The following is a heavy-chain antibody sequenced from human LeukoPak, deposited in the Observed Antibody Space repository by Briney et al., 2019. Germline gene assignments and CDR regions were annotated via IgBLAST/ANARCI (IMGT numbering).Heavy chain of an antibody. D-gene: IGHD3-10*01. CDR2: LNPNSGGT. V-gene: IGHV1-2*02. J-gene: IGHJ1*01. CDR3: ARDLDNYSGSGSYYNGDPLFQH. CDR1: GYTFTVFC. Sequence: ASVTVSCKASGYTFTVFCIHWVRQAPGHGLEWMGWLNPNSGGTNYAQNFQGRVTMTRDTSISTGYMELSRLRSDDTAVYYCARDLDNYSGSGSYYNGDPLFQHWGQGTLVTVSS.